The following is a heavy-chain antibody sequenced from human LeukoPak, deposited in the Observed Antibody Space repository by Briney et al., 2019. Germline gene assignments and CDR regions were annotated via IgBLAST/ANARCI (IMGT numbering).Heavy chain of an antibody. D-gene: IGHD5-18*01. CDR2: IRWNSGSI. J-gene: IGHJ3*02. CDR3: AKGGYSYGNGAFDI. V-gene: IGHV3-9*01. Sequence: GRSLRLSCAASGFTFDDYAMHWVRQAPGKGLEWVSGIRWNSGSIGYADSVKGRFTISRDNAKNSLYLQMNSLRAEDTALYYCAKGGYSYGNGAFDIWGQGTMVTVSS. CDR1: GFTFDDYA.